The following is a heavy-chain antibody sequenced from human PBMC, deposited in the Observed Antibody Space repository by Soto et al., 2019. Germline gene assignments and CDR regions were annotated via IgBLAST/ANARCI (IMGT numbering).Heavy chain of an antibody. J-gene: IGHJ3*01. Sequence: SETLSLTCAVSGFFIRGGNYWGWIRKPPGKGLEWIGSIFHGGNTYYNPSLKSRVTISVDMSKNQFSLKLNSVTAADTAVYYCARARWYDAFDVWGQGTVVTVSS. CDR1: GFFIRGGNY. CDR2: IFHGGNT. CDR3: ARARWYDAFDV. V-gene: IGHV4-38-2*01. D-gene: IGHD2-15*01.